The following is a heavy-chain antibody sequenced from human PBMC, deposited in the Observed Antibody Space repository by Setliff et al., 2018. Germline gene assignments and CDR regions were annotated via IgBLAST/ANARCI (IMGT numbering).Heavy chain of an antibody. D-gene: IGHD3-3*01. J-gene: IGHJ4*02. Sequence: PSETLSLTCAVSGGSITKKTYQWGWIRQPPGKGLEWIGTIYSAGGTSSNSSLKSRVTISFDTSKNQFSLILTSLTAADTAVYYCASGSGFPNEPFDYWGQGTLVTVS. CDR2: IYSAGGT. CDR1: GGSITKKTYQ. CDR3: ASGSGFPNEPFDY. V-gene: IGHV4-39*01.